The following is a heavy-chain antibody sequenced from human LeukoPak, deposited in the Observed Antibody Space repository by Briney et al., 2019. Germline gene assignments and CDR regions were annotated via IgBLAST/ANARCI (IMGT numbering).Heavy chain of an antibody. CDR3: ARDISAVKY. Sequence: EWVANIKQDGSEKYYVDSVKGRFTISRDNAKNSLYLQMNSLRAEDTAVYYCARDISAVKYWGQGALVTVSS. CDR2: IKQDGSEK. D-gene: IGHD4-17*01. J-gene: IGHJ4*02. V-gene: IGHV3-7*01.